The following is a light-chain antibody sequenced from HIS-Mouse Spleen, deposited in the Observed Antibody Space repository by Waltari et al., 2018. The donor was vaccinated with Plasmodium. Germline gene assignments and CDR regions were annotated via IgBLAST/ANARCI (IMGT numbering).Light chain of an antibody. J-gene: IGKJ3*01. Sequence: DIQMTQSPSSLSASVGDRVTITCQASQYISNYLNWYQQKPGKAPKLLIYDASNLETGVPSRFSGSGSGTDFTCTISSLQPEDIATYYCKQYDNLLTFGPGTKVDIK. CDR3: KQYDNLLT. CDR1: QYISNY. CDR2: DAS. V-gene: IGKV1-33*01.